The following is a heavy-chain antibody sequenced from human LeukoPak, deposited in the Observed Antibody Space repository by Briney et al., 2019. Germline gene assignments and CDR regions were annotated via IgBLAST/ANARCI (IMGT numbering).Heavy chain of an antibody. V-gene: IGHV3-30-3*01. D-gene: IGHD2-15*01. CDR2: ISYDGSNK. CDR3: ARDFYCSGGSCYPLFGYYFDY. Sequence: PGGSLRLSCAASGFTFSSYAMHWVRQAPGKGLEWVAVISYDGSNKYYADSVKGRFTISRDNSKNTLYLQMNSLRAEDTAVYYCARDFYCSGGSCYPLFGYYFDYWGQGTLVTVSS. J-gene: IGHJ4*02. CDR1: GFTFSSYA.